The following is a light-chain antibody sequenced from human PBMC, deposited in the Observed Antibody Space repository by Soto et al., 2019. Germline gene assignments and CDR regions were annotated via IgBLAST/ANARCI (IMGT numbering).Light chain of an antibody. CDR3: QQYNTWPPIT. V-gene: IGKV3-15*01. Sequence: EFVLTHSPCTLTLSPGERVTLSCRSSQSVRSNLAWYQQKPGQAPRLLIYGASPRATGLPARFSGSGSGTDFTLTISSLQSEDFAVYYCQQYNTWPPITFGQGTRL. CDR1: QSVRSN. CDR2: GAS. J-gene: IGKJ5*01.